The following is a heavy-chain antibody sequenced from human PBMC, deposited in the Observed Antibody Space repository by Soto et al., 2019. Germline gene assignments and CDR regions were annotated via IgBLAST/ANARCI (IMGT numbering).Heavy chain of an antibody. D-gene: IGHD3-22*01. V-gene: IGHV4-31*03. CDR1: GGSISSGGYY. J-gene: IGHJ4*02. Sequence: TLSLTCTVSGGSISSGGYYWSWIRQHPGKGLEWIGYIYYSGSTYYNPSLKSRVTISVDTSKNQFSLKLSSVTAADTAVYYCARDSGKYYYDSSGYYPPTYYFDYWGQGTLVTVSS. CDR3: ARDSGKYYYDSSGYYPPTYYFDY. CDR2: IYYSGST.